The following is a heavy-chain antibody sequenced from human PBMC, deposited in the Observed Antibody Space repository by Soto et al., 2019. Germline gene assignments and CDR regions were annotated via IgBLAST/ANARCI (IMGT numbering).Heavy chain of an antibody. D-gene: IGHD5-12*01. CDR2: IIPILGIA. J-gene: IGHJ6*02. CDR1: GGTFSSYT. V-gene: IGHV1-69*02. CDR3: ASRDGYNPYYYYGMDV. Sequence: QVQLVQSGAEVKKPGSSVKVSCKASGGTFSSYTISSVRQAPGQGLEWMGRIIPILGIANYAQKFQGRVTITADKSTSTAYMELSSLRSEDTAVYYCASRDGYNPYYYYGMDVWGQGTTVTVSS.